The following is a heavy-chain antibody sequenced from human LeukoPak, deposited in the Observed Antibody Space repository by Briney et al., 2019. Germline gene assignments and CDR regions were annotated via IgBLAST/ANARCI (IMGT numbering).Heavy chain of an antibody. CDR1: GITLTNFG. V-gene: IGHV3-23*01. D-gene: IGHD3-10*01. Sequence: PGGSLTLSWVVYGITLTNFGMSWDRQAAGKGLKWVSGIRERGGSTNYADSVKGRFIIYRETSKNTVYLQMNSLRVEDTAVYFCAKRGIVIRAVIIIGFHKEAYYFDYWGQGILVTVSS. CDR3: AKRGIVIRAVIIIGFHKEAYYFDY. CDR2: IRERGGST. J-gene: IGHJ4*02.